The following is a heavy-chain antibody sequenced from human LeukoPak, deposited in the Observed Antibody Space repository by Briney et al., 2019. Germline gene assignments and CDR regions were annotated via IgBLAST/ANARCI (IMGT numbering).Heavy chain of an antibody. CDR1: GYTSTSYG. V-gene: IGHV1-18*01. Sequence: ASVKVSCKASGYTSTSYGISWVRQAPGQGLEWMGWISAYNGNTNYAQKLQGRVTMTTDTSTSTAYMELRSLRSDGTAVYYCARTTIFGVVIRGAFDIWGQGTMVTVSS. D-gene: IGHD3-3*01. CDR2: ISAYNGNT. J-gene: IGHJ3*02. CDR3: ARTTIFGVVIRGAFDI.